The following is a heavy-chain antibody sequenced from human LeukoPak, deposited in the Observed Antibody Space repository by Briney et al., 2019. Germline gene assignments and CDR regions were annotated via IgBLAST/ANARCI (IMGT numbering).Heavy chain of an antibody. CDR1: GGSITNTNY. V-gene: IGHV4-4*02. CDR2: VNLQGST. Sequence: PSGTLSLTCGVSGGSITNTNYWTWVRQPPGKGLEWIGEVNLQGSTNYNPSLMGRVAITVDTSENHISLQLTSVTAADTAVYYCAREGGPYRPLDYSGQGTLVTVSS. J-gene: IGHJ4*02. CDR3: AREGGPYRPLDY.